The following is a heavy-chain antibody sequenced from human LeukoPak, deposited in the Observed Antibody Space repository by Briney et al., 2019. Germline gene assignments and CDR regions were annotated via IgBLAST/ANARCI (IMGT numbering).Heavy chain of an antibody. CDR3: ARWVFCSSTSCTDAFDI. CDR2: IYYSGST. V-gene: IGHV4-59*01. D-gene: IGHD2-2*01. Sequence: SETLSLTCAVYGGSFSGYYWSWIRQPPGKGLEWIGYIYYSGSTNYNPSLKSRVTISVDTSKNQFSLKLSSVTAADTAVYYCARWVFCSSTSCTDAFDIWGQGTMVTVSS. CDR1: GGSFSGYY. J-gene: IGHJ3*02.